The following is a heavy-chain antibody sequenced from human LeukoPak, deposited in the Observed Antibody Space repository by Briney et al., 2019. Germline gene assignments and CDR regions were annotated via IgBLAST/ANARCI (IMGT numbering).Heavy chain of an antibody. D-gene: IGHD6-19*01. CDR2: IIPIFGTA. V-gene: IGHV1-69*13. J-gene: IGHJ4*02. Sequence: VASVKVSCKASGGTFSSYAISWVRQAPGQGLEWMGGIIPIFGTANYAQKSQGRVTITADESTSTAYMELSSLRSEDTAVYYCARDFPVAGHFDYWGQGTLVTVSS. CDR3: ARDFPVAGHFDY. CDR1: GGTFSSYA.